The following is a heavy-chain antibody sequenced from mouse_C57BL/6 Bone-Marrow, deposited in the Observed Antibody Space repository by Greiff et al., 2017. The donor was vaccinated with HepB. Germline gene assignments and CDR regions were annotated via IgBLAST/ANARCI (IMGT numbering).Heavy chain of an antibody. J-gene: IGHJ4*01. Sequence: VQLQQSGAELVRPGASVKLSCKASGYTFTDYYINWVKQRPGQGLEWIARIYPGSGNTYYNEKFKGKATLTAEKSSSTAYMQLSSLTSEDSAVYFCAREDTVVAGGYAMDYWGQGTSVTVSS. V-gene: IGHV1-76*01. CDR3: AREDTVVAGGYAMDY. D-gene: IGHD1-1*01. CDR2: IYPGSGNT. CDR1: GYTFTDYY.